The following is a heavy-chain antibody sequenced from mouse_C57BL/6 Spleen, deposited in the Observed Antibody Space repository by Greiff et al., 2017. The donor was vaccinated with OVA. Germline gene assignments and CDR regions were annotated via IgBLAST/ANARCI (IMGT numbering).Heavy chain of an antibody. Sequence: VQLKESGGDLVKPGGSLKLSCAASGFTFSSYGMSWVRQTPDKRLEWVATISSGGSYTYYPDSVKGRFTISRDNAKNTLYLQMSSLKSEDTAMYYCARHDNGHYGDYAMDYWGQGTSVTVSS. CDR3: ARHDNGHYGDYAMDY. CDR1: GFTFSSYG. J-gene: IGHJ4*01. V-gene: IGHV5-6*01. CDR2: ISSGGSYT. D-gene: IGHD2-1*01.